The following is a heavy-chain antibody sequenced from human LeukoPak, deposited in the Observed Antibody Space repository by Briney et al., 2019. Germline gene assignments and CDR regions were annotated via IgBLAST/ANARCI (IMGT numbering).Heavy chain of an antibody. V-gene: IGHV3-30*03. CDR3: ARDLTSRDGYYYYYMDV. Sequence: PGRSLRLSCAASGFTFSSYGMHWVRQAPGKGLEWVAVISYDGSNRYYADSVKGRFTISRDTSKNTLYLQMNSLRAEDTAVYYCARDLTSRDGYYYYYMDVWGKGTTVTISS. J-gene: IGHJ6*03. CDR1: GFTFSSYG. D-gene: IGHD3-9*01. CDR2: ISYDGSNR.